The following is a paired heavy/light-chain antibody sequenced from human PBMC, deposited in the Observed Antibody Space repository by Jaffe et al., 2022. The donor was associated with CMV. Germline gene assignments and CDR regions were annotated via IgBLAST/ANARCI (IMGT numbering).Heavy chain of an antibody. J-gene: IGHJ4*02. V-gene: IGHV3-33*08. CDR3: ARGAVGGTPHYFDS. CDR1: GFTFDSYG. Sequence: QVQLVESGGDVVQPGRSLRLSCAASGFTFDSYGMHWVRQAPGKGLEWVAVIWYNGSNKYYADSVKGRFTISRDNSKNTVYLEMNSLRAEDTAVYYCARGAVGGTPHYFDSWGQGILVTVSS. D-gene: IGHD6-19*01. CDR2: IWYNGSNK.
Light chain of an antibody. V-gene: IGLV3-25*03. J-gene: IGLJ2*01. CDR2: KDT. Sequence: SYELTQPPSVSVSPGQTARITCSGDALPKRFAYWYQQRPGQAPVMVIYKDTERPAGVPERFSGSISGTTVTLTISGVQAEDEADYYCQSADSSNTYVVFGGGTKLTVL. CDR1: ALPKRF. CDR3: QSADSSNTYVV.